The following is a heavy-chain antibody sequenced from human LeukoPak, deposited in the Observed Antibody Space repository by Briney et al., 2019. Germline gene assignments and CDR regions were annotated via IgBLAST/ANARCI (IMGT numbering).Heavy chain of an antibody. Sequence: PGGSLRLSCAGSGFTLSKYAMNWVRQAPGKGLEWVSSISHSGVFTYYADSLKGRFTISRANAANSLFLQMSRLTAEDTAVYYCRGGQYYSDTSGYLRGWFDPWGQGTLVSVSS. CDR2: ISHSGVFT. CDR3: RGGQYYSDTSGYLRGWFDP. V-gene: IGHV3-21*01. J-gene: IGHJ5*02. D-gene: IGHD3-22*01. CDR1: GFTLSKYA.